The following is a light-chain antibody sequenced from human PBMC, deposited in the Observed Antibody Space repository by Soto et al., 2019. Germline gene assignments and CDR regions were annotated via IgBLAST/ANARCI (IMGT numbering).Light chain of an antibody. V-gene: IGKV1-5*03. CDR2: KAS. CDR3: QQYNCLYT. CDR1: QSISSW. J-gene: IGKJ2*01. Sequence: DIQMTQSPSTLSASVGDRVTITCRASQSISSWLAWYQQKPGKAPKLLIYKASSLESGVPSRFSGSGSGTGFTLTISSLQPDDFATYYCQQYNCLYTFGQGTKLEIK.